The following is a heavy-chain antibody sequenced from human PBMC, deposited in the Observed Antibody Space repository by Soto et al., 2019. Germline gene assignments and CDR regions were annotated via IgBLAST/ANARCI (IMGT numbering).Heavy chain of an antibody. J-gene: IGHJ6*03. CDR1: GFTFSSYS. V-gene: IGHV3-48*01. D-gene: IGHD6-6*01. CDR3: ARDTPFHSSSSRGDYYYMDV. Sequence: PGGSLRLSCAASGFTFSSYSMNWVRQAPGKGLEWVSYISSSSSTIYYADSVKGRFTISRDNAKNSLYLQMNSLRAEDTAVYYCARDTPFHSSSSRGDYYYMDVWGKGTTVTVSS. CDR2: ISSSSSTI.